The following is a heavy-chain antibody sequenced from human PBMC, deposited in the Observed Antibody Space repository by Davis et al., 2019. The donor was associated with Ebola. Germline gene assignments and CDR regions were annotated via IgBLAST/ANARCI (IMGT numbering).Heavy chain of an antibody. J-gene: IGHJ4*02. CDR3: TRHRGAKYYGSGSSPPDY. Sequence: SVKVSCKTSGYTFKTNGVSWVRLTPGQGLEWLGWISASDDFADYAQNFQGRVTMTTDISTSTAYMELRSLRFDDTALYYCTRHRGAKYYGSGSSPPDYWGQGTLVTVAS. CDR2: ISASDDFA. V-gene: IGHV1-18*01. CDR1: GYTFKTNG. D-gene: IGHD3-10*01.